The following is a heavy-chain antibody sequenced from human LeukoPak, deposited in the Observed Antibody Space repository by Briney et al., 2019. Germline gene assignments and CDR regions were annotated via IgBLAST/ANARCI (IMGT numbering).Heavy chain of an antibody. CDR1: GFTFSSYA. CDR2: ISGSGGST. J-gene: IGHJ4*02. Sequence: GGSLRLSCAASGFTFSSYAMSWVRQAPGKGLEWVSAISGSGGSTYYADSVKGRFTISRDNSKNTLYLQMNSLRAEDTAVYYCAKDLEDYYDSSGYLLPFMFDYWGQGTLVTVSS. D-gene: IGHD3-22*01. CDR3: AKDLEDYYDSSGYLLPFMFDY. V-gene: IGHV3-23*01.